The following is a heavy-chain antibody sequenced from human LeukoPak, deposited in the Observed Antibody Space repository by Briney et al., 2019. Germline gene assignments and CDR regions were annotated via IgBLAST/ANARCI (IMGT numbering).Heavy chain of an antibody. V-gene: IGHV1-69*13. Sequence: ASVKVSCKASGGTFSSYAISWVRQAPGQGLEWMGGIIPIFGTANYAQKFQGRVTITADESTSTAYMELSSLRSEDTAVYYCARSQGHRLLNYYYYYMDVWGKGTTVTVSS. CDR2: IIPIFGTA. D-gene: IGHD2-15*01. CDR3: ARSQGHRLLNYYYYYMDV. J-gene: IGHJ6*03. CDR1: GGTFSSYA.